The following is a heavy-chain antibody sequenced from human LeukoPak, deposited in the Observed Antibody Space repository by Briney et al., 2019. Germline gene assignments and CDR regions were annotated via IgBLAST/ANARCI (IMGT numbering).Heavy chain of an antibody. CDR1: GFTFSSYA. V-gene: IGHV3-23*01. CDR2: ISGSGGST. Sequence: TGGSLRLSCAASGFTFSSYAMSWVRQAPGKGLEWVSAISGSGGSTYYADSVKGRFTISRDNSKNTLYLQMNSLRAEDTAVYYCAKDSHYYYDSSGYYRFDYWGQGTLVTVFS. D-gene: IGHD3-22*01. CDR3: AKDSHYYYDSSGYYRFDY. J-gene: IGHJ4*02.